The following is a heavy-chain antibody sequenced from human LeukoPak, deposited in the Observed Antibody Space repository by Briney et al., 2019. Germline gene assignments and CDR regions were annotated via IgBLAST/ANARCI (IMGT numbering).Heavy chain of an antibody. CDR1: GFTFSSYE. Sequence: GGSLRLSCAASGFTFSSYEMNWVRQAPGKGLEWVSYISSSGSTIYYADSVKGRFTIARDNAKNSLYLQMNSLRAEDTAVYYCARDRGKWELRGEIAFDIWGQGTMDTVSS. J-gene: IGHJ3*02. D-gene: IGHD1-26*01. CDR2: ISSSGSTI. V-gene: IGHV3-48*03. CDR3: ARDRGKWELRGEIAFDI.